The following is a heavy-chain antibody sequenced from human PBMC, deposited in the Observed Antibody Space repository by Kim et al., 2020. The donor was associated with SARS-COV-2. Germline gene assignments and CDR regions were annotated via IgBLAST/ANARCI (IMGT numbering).Heavy chain of an antibody. V-gene: IGHV4-61*01. CDR1: GGSVSSGSYY. CDR3: ARVRGDIVVVVAATPPSFDY. J-gene: IGHJ4*02. D-gene: IGHD2-15*01. CDR2: IYYSGST. Sequence: SETLSLTCTVSGGSVSSGSYYWSWIRQPPGKGLEWIGFIYYSGSTNYNPSLKSRVTISVDTSKNQFSLKLSSVTASDTAVYYCARVRGDIVVVVAATPPSFDYWGQGRLVTVSS.